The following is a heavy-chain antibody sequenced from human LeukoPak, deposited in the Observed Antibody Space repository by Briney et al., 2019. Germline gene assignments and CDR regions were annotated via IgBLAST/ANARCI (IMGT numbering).Heavy chain of an antibody. Sequence: ASVKVSCKASGYTFTDYYIHWVRLAPGQGLEWMGWINPKSGETKYAQNLQGRVSLTRDSSISTASMELSGLRSDDTAVYFCARGIKFYDYWTYFDFWGQGTPVTVSS. J-gene: IGHJ4*02. CDR1: GYTFTDYY. D-gene: IGHD3-3*01. CDR2: INPKSGET. CDR3: ARGIKFYDYWTYFDF. V-gene: IGHV1-2*02.